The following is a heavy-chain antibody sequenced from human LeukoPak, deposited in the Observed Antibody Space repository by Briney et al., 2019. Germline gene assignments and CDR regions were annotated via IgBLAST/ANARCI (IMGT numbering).Heavy chain of an antibody. CDR2: IIPIFGTA. Sequence: SVKVSCKASGGTFSSYAISWVRQAPGQGLEWMGGIIPIFGTANYAQKFQGRVTITTDESTSTAYMELGSLRSEDTAVYYCARGGAITGEVDYWGQGTLVTVSS. D-gene: IGHD7-27*01. J-gene: IGHJ4*02. CDR1: GGTFSSYA. V-gene: IGHV1-69*05. CDR3: ARGGAITGEVDY.